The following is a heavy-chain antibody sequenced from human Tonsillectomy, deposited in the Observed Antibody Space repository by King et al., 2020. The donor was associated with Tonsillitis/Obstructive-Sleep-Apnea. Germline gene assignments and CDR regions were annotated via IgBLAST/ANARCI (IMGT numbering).Heavy chain of an antibody. CDR3: AIVLRLGELSLKGGAFDI. CDR2: INPSGGST. D-gene: IGHD3-16*02. CDR1: GYTFTSYY. V-gene: IGHV1-46*01. Sequence: QLVQSGAEVKKPGASVKVSCKASGYTFTSYYMHWVRQAPGQGLEWMGIINPSGGSTSYAQKFQGRVTMTRDTSTSTVYMELSSLRSEDTAVYYCAIVLRLGELSLKGGAFDIWGQGTMVTVSS. J-gene: IGHJ3*02.